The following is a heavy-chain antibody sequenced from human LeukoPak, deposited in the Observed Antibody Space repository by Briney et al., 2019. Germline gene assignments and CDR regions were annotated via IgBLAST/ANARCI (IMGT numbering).Heavy chain of an antibody. CDR1: GFTFSNYN. Sequence: GGSLRLSCAASGFTFSNYNMHWVRQAPGKGLECISYISSRSTTIYNGDSVKGRFTISRDNAKNSLFLQMNSLRAEDTAVYYCARENYADLFDFWGQGTLVTVSS. V-gene: IGHV3-48*01. CDR3: ARENYADLFDF. D-gene: IGHD4-17*01. J-gene: IGHJ4*02. CDR2: ISSRSTTI.